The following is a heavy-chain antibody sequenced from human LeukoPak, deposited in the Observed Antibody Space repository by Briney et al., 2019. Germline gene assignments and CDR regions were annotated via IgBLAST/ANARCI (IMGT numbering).Heavy chain of an antibody. CDR1: GGSFSGYY. D-gene: IGHD3-22*01. Sequence: TSETLSLTCAVDGGSFSGYYWSWIRQPPGKGLEWIGEINHSGSTNYNPSLKSRVTISVDTSKNQFSLKLSSVTAADTAVYYCARGQDCSGYYYSINWFDPWGQGTLVTVSS. CDR2: INHSGST. CDR3: ARGQDCSGYYYSINWFDP. V-gene: IGHV4-34*01. J-gene: IGHJ5*02.